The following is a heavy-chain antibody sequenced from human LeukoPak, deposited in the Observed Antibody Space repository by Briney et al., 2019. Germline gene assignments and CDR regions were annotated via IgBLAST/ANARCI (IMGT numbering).Heavy chain of an antibody. Sequence: SETLSLTCTVSGGSISSGSYYWSWIRQPAGKGLEWIGRIYTSGSTNYNPSLKSRVTISIDTSKNQFSLKLRSVNAADTAVYYCARARRGYSYVYWGQGTLVTVSS. D-gene: IGHD5-18*01. CDR3: ARARRGYSYVY. V-gene: IGHV4-61*02. CDR1: GGSISSGSYY. CDR2: IYTSGST. J-gene: IGHJ4*02.